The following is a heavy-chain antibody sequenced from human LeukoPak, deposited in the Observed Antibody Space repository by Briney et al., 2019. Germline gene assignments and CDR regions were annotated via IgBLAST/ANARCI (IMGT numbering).Heavy chain of an antibody. CDR1: GFTFSSYE. CDR3: ARDLGCSSTSCFGGYYYYYGMDV. D-gene: IGHD2-2*01. Sequence: GGSLRLSCAASGFTFSSYEMNWVRQAPGKGREWVSYISSSGSTIYYADSVKGRFTISRDNAKKSLYLQMNSLRAEDTAVYYCARDLGCSSTSCFGGYYYYYGMDVWGQGTTVTVSS. CDR2: ISSSGSTI. V-gene: IGHV3-48*03. J-gene: IGHJ6*02.